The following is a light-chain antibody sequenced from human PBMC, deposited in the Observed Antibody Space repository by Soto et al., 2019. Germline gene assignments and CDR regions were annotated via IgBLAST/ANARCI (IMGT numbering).Light chain of an antibody. CDR3: QQSYSTQDT. J-gene: IGKJ2*01. CDR2: AAS. V-gene: IGKV1-39*01. CDR1: QSISSY. Sequence: DIQMTQSPSSLSASVGDRVTITCRASQSISSYLNWYQQKPGKAPKLLIYAASSLQSGVPSRFSGSGSGTDXTLTIXSLXPXXXXTYYCQQSYSTQDTFGQGTKLEIK.